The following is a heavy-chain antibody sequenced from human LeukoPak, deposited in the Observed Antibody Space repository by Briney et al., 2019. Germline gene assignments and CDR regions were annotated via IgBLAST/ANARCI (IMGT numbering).Heavy chain of an antibody. V-gene: IGHV4-39*07. CDR2: VYYNGNR. CDR1: GDSINSGDYY. J-gene: IGHJ4*02. Sequence: NPSETLSLTCSVSGDSINSGDYYWGWIRQPPGKGLEWIGSVYYNGNRYYKPSLKSRVTMSIDTSENQFSLKLSSVTAADTAVYYCAREAQFPPCFDYWGQGTLVTVSS. CDR3: AREAQFPPCFDY. D-gene: IGHD6-19*01.